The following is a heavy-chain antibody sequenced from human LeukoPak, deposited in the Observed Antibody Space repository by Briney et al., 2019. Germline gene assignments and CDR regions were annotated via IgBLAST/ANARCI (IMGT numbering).Heavy chain of an antibody. CDR2: IYSGGST. D-gene: IGHD5-12*01. CDR1: GFTVSSNY. Sequence: GGSLRLSCAASGFTVSSNYMSWVRQAPGKGLEWVSVIYSGGSTYYADSVKGRFTISRDNSRDTLYLQMNSLRADDTAVYYCAKEDTGYDLDYWGQGTLVTVSS. CDR3: AKEDTGYDLDY. J-gene: IGHJ4*02. V-gene: IGHV3-53*01.